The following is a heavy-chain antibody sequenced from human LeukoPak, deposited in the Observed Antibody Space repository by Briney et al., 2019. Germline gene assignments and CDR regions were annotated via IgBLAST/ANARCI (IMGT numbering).Heavy chain of an antibody. D-gene: IGHD3-10*01. CDR3: ASGPLWFGELPYYYYGMGV. V-gene: IGHV3-66*01. CDR1: GFTVSSNY. J-gene: IGHJ6*02. Sequence: GGSLRLSCAASGFTVSSNYMSWVRQAPGKGLEWVSVIYSGGSTYYADSVKGRFTISRDNSKNTLYLQMNSLRAEDTAVYYCASGPLWFGELPYYYYGMGVWGQGTTVTVSS. CDR2: IYSGGST.